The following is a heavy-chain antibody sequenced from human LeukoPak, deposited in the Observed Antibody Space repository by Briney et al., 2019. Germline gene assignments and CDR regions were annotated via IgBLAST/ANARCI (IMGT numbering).Heavy chain of an antibody. V-gene: IGHV3-11*04. Sequence: PGGSLRLSCAASGFTFSDYYMSWIRQAPGKGLKWVSYISNSGTTIYHADSVKGRFTSSRDNAKNSLDLQMNSLRADDTAVYYCAKSKGYYGSGGPPTFASWGQGTLVTVSS. CDR3: AKSKGYYGSGGPPTFAS. D-gene: IGHD3-10*01. J-gene: IGHJ4*02. CDR1: GFTFSDYY. CDR2: ISNSGTTI.